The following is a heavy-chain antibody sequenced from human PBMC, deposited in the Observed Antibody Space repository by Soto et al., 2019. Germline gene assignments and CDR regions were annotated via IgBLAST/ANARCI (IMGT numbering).Heavy chain of an antibody. D-gene: IGHD4-17*01. CDR1: GGSISSGGYY. CDR3: ARVDLDYGDYEIFDY. Sequence: QVQLQESGPGLVKPSQTLSLTCTVSGGSISSGGYYWSWIRQHPGKGLEWIGYIYYSGSTYYNPSLKSRVTRSVDTSKNQFSLKLSSVTAADTAVYYCARVDLDYGDYEIFDYWGQGTLVTVSS. J-gene: IGHJ4*02. CDR2: IYYSGST. V-gene: IGHV4-31*03.